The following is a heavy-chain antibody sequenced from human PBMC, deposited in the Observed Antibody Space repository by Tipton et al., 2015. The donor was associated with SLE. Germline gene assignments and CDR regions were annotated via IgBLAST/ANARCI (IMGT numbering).Heavy chain of an antibody. V-gene: IGHV4-30-2*01. J-gene: IGHJ2*01. Sequence: TLSLTCAVSGGSISSGGYSWSWIRQPPGKGLEWIGYIYHSGSTYYNPSLKSRVTISVDRSKNQFSLKLSSVTAADTAVYYCARGRLGYFDLWGRGTLVTVSS. CDR3: ARGRLGYFDL. D-gene: IGHD4-11*01. CDR1: GGSISSGGYS. CDR2: IYHSGST.